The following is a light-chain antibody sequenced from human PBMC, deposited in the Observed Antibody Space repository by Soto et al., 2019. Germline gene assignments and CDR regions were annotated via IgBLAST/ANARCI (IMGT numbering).Light chain of an antibody. CDR1: QRVGND. V-gene: IGKV3-15*01. J-gene: IGKJ5*01. Sequence: ETVMTQSPAALSVSPGQGATLSCRASQRVGNDVAWYQQKPGQAPRLLIYGASTRATAIPARFSASGSGTEFTLTITSLQSEDYSFYYCQQRNNWPPITFGQGTRLEIK. CDR3: QQRNNWPPIT. CDR2: GAS.